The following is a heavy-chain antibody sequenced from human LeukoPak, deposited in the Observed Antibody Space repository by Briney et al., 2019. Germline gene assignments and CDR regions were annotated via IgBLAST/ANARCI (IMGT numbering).Heavy chain of an antibody. J-gene: IGHJ4*02. V-gene: IGHV4-59*12. D-gene: IGHD5-18*01. Sequence: SETLSLTCSVSGGSISSYYWSWIRQPPGKGLEWIGYIYYSGSTNYNPSLKSRVTISVDTSKNQFSLRLSSVTAADTAVYYCARANGYGLLDYWGQGTLVTVSS. CDR1: GGSISSYY. CDR2: IYYSGST. CDR3: ARANGYGLLDY.